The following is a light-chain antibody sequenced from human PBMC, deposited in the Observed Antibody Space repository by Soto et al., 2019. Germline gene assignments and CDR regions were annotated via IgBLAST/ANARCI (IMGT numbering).Light chain of an antibody. CDR2: LGS. CDR3: MQALQART. Sequence: EIVMTQSPLSLPVTPGEPASISCRSSQSLLYSNGYNYLDWYLQKPGQSPQLLIFLGSTRASGVPDRVTGSGSGTDFTLKISRVEAEDVGVYYCMQALQARTFGQGTRVDIK. V-gene: IGKV2-28*01. CDR1: QSLLYSNGYNY. J-gene: IGKJ1*01.